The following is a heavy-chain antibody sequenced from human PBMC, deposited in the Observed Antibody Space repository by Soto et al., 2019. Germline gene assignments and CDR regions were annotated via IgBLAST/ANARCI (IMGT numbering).Heavy chain of an antibody. CDR1: GFTVSSNY. V-gene: IGHV3-53*01. Sequence: EVQLVESGGGLIQPGGSLRLSCAASGFTVSSNYMSWVRQAPGKGLEWVSVIYSGSSTYYADSVKGRFTISRDNSKNTLYLQRNSLRAEDTAVYYCARDRVESGYPEYFQHWGQGTLVTVSS. J-gene: IGHJ1*01. D-gene: IGHD5-12*01. CDR3: ARDRVESGYPEYFQH. CDR2: IYSGSST.